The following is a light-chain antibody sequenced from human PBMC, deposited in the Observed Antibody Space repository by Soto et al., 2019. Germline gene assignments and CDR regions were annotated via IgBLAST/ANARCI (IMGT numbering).Light chain of an antibody. V-gene: IGLV2-14*01. J-gene: IGLJ1*01. CDR2: DVS. CDR1: SSDVGGYNY. CDR3: SSYTRSSTLEV. Sequence: QTVVTQPASVSGSPGQSITISCTGTSSDVGGYNYVSWYQQHPGKAPKLMIYDVSNRPSGVSNRFSGSKSGNTASLTISGLQAEDEADYYCSSYTRSSTLEVFGTGTKLTVL.